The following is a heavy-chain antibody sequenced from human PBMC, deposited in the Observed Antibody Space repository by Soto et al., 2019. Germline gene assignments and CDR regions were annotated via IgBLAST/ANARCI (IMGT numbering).Heavy chain of an antibody. CDR3: ARGLYYYDSSGYWGY. D-gene: IGHD3-22*01. V-gene: IGHV3-23*01. CDR1: GFIFSRYA. CDR2: ISGSAATT. J-gene: IGHJ4*02. Sequence: TGGSLRLSCVASGFIFSRYAMNWVRQGPGKGLEWVSTISGSAATTYYADSVKGRFTISRDNSKNSLYLQMNSLRDEDTAVYYCARGLYYYDSSGYWGYWGQGTLVTVS.